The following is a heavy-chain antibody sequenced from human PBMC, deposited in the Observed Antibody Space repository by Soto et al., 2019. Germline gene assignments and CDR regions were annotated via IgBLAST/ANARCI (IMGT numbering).Heavy chain of an antibody. CDR2: IKSKTDGGTT. J-gene: IGHJ4*01. Sequence: GGSLRLSCTGSGFTFTNAWMSWVRQAPGKGLEWVGRIKSKTDGGTTDYAAPVKGRFAISRDDSKNTLYLQMNSLETEDTAVYYCTTGRYSDNGNSYFSLLVWGHGTRVTVS. CDR3: TTGRYSDNGNSYFSLLV. V-gene: IGHV3-15*01. CDR1: GFTFTNAW. D-gene: IGHD3-22*01.